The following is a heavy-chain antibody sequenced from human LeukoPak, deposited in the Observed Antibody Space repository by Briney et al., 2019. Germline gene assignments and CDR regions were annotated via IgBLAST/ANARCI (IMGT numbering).Heavy chain of an antibody. D-gene: IGHD2/OR15-2a*01. J-gene: IGHJ4*02. CDR1: RGSARAYY. CDR2: FYYSGSI. Sequence: SATLSLTSTVSRGSARAYYWTWIRQPPGEGLGWCGCFYYSGSINYIPSLKSRITISLDTSKNQFSLNLNSVTAADTAVYYCASELKVCNTGYYFEYGGQGNLVTVSS. V-gene: IGHV4-59*02. CDR3: ASELKVCNTGYYFEY.